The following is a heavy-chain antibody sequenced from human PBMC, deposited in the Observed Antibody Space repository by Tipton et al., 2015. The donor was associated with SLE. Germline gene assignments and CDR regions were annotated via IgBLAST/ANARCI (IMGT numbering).Heavy chain of an antibody. D-gene: IGHD5-18*01. Sequence: SLRLSCAASGFTFSGYAMHWVRQAPGKGLEWVAVVSYDGSNKYYADSVKGRFTISRDNSKNSLYLQMNSLRAEDTAVHYCVRADTAMVRRAFDIWGQGTVVTVPS. V-gene: IGHV3-30*04. CDR2: VSYDGSNK. CDR3: VRADTAMVRRAFDI. CDR1: GFTFSGYA. J-gene: IGHJ3*02.